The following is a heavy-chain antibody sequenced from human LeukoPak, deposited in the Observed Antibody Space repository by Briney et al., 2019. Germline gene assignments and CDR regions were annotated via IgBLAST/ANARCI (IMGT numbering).Heavy chain of an antibody. Sequence: ASVKVSCKASRYSFTGHYMHWVRQAPGQGLEWMGWINPNSGGTNYAQKFQGRVTMTRDTSISTAYMELSRLRSDDTAVYYCARDTQCYYDSSGYYSVFDYWGQGTLVTVSS. V-gene: IGHV1-2*02. D-gene: IGHD3-22*01. CDR1: RYSFTGHY. J-gene: IGHJ4*02. CDR2: INPNSGGT. CDR3: ARDTQCYYDSSGYYSVFDY.